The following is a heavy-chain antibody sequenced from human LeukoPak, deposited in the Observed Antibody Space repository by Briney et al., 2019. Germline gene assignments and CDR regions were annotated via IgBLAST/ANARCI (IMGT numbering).Heavy chain of an antibody. J-gene: IGHJ4*02. CDR2: INPNSGGT. CDR3: ARGAFLVGATIDFDY. D-gene: IGHD1-26*01. Sequence: ASVKVSCKASGYTFTGYYMHWVRQAPGQGLEWMGWINPNSGGTNYAQKFQGRVTMTRDTSISTAYMELSRLRSDDTAVYYCARGAFLVGATIDFDYWGQGTLVTVSS. CDR1: GYTFTGYY. V-gene: IGHV1-2*02.